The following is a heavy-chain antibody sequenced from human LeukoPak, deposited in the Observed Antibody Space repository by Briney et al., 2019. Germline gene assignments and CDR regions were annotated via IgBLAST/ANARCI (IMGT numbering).Heavy chain of an antibody. CDR2: IIPIFATA. Sequence: SVKVSCKASGGTFSSYAISWVRQAPGQGLEWMGGIIPIFATANYAQKFQGRVTITTDESTNTAFMELSGLRSEDTAIYYCVREGLSGTFAFWGQGTLVTVSS. CDR1: GGTFSSYA. J-gene: IGHJ4*02. V-gene: IGHV1-69*05. CDR3: VREGLSGTFAF. D-gene: IGHD1-26*01.